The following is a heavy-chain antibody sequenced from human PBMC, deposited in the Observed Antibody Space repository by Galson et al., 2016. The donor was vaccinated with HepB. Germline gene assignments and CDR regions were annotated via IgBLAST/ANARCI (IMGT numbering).Heavy chain of an antibody. D-gene: IGHD6-19*01. J-gene: IGHJ5*02. V-gene: IGHV3-23*01. CDR1: GFTFSSYA. CDR3: AKDGMGNGWMNWFDP. Sequence: SLRLSCAASGFTFSSYAMTWVRQAPGKGLEWVSSISGSAGNTYYAESVKGRLIISRDNSKNTLDLQMNSLRAEDTAIYYCAKDGMGNGWMNWFDPWGQGTLVTVSS. CDR2: ISGSAGNT.